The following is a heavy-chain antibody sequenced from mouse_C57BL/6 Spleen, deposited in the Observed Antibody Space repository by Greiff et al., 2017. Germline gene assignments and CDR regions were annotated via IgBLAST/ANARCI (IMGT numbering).Heavy chain of an antibody. Sequence: EVQVVESGGGLVKPGGSLKLSCAASGFTFSSYAMSWVRQTPEKRLEWVATISDGGSYTYYPDNVKGRFTISRDNAKNNLYLQMSHLKSEDTAMYYCARDYYGSSVAWFAYWGQGTLVTVSA. D-gene: IGHD1-1*01. CDR3: ARDYYGSSVAWFAY. CDR1: GFTFSSYA. V-gene: IGHV5-4*01. J-gene: IGHJ3*01. CDR2: ISDGGSYT.